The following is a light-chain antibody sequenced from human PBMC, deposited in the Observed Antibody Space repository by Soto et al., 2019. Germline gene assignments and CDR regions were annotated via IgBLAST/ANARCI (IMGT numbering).Light chain of an antibody. CDR1: TSNIGHNY. V-gene: IGLV1-47*01. Sequence: QSVLTQPPSASGTPGQRVTISCSGTTSNIGHNYVCWYQQLPGSTPKLLILRSDQRPSGVPDPFSGSKSGTSASLTIGGLRSEDEADYYCASWDDSLSGFVFGTGTKLTVL. CDR2: RSD. J-gene: IGLJ1*01. CDR3: ASWDDSLSGFV.